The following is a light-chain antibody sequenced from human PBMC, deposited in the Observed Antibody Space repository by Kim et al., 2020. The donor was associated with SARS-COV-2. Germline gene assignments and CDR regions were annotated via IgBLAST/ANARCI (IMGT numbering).Light chain of an antibody. CDR2: TAS. CDR1: TGAVTSGYY. V-gene: IGLV7-43*01. Sequence: PGCTVPLTSASNTGAVTSGYYPSWFQRKPGQAPRSMIHTASGRHSWTPARFSGSLLGGTAALTLSGVQPEDEAEYYCLLYYGGVWVFGGGTQLTVL. J-gene: IGLJ3*02. CDR3: LLYYGGVWV.